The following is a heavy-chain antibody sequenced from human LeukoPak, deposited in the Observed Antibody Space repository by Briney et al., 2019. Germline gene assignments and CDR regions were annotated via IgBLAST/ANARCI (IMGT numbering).Heavy chain of an antibody. CDR2: FDPEDGET. J-gene: IGHJ4*02. Sequence: EASAKVSCKVSGYTLTELSMHWVRQAPGKGLEWMGGFDPEDGETIYAQKFQGRVTMTEDTSTDTAYMELSSLRSEDTAVYYCATVGVYCGGDCYSVYWGQGTLVTVSS. CDR1: GYTLTELS. D-gene: IGHD2-21*02. CDR3: ATVGVYCGGDCYSVY. V-gene: IGHV1-24*01.